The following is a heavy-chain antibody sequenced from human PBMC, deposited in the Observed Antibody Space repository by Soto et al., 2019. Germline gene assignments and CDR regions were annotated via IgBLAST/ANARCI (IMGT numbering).Heavy chain of an antibody. D-gene: IGHD3-10*01. J-gene: IGHJ5*02. CDR1: GGSFSGYY. CDR3: ARGRGRITMVRGVDNWFDP. CDR2: INHSGST. Sequence: QVQLQQWGAGLLKPSETLSLTCAVYGGSFSGYYWSWIRQPPGKGLEWIGEINHSGSTNYNPSLKSRVTISVDTSKNQFSLKLSSVTAADTAVYYCARGRGRITMVRGVDNWFDPWGQGTLVTVSS. V-gene: IGHV4-34*01.